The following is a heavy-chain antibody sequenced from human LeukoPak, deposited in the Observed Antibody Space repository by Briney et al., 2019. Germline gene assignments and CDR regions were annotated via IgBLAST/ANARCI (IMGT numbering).Heavy chain of an antibody. Sequence: ASVKVSFKASGYTFTDYYMHWVRQAPGQGLEWMGWINPNSGGTNFAQKFQGRVAMTRDTSISTAYLELGSLRSDDTAVYFCARAGWQLVPYFDSWGQGTLVTVSS. J-gene: IGHJ4*02. D-gene: IGHD6-6*01. CDR1: GYTFTDYY. V-gene: IGHV1-2*02. CDR3: ARAGWQLVPYFDS. CDR2: INPNSGGT.